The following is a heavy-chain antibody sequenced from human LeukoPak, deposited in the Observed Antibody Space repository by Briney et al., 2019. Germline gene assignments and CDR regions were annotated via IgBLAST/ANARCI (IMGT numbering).Heavy chain of an antibody. CDR3: AKDERWKCGFNTCYLFDY. Sequence: PGGSLRLSCAASGFTFSSYAMNWVRQAPGKGLEWVSTISGTDDSTYYADSVKGRFTISRDNSKNTLYLQMNSLRAEDTAVYYCAKDERWKCGFNTCYLFDYWGQGTLITVSS. CDR2: ISGTDDST. D-gene: IGHD2-15*01. V-gene: IGHV3-23*01. J-gene: IGHJ4*02. CDR1: GFTFSSYA.